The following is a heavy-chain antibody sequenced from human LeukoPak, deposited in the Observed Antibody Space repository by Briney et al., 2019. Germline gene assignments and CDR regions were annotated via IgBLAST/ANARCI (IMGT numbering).Heavy chain of an antibody. CDR2: IYTSGST. D-gene: IGHD6-6*01. CDR3: ARHRKSARNYLYYYMDV. Sequence: SQTLSLTCTVSGGSISSGSYYWSWIRQPAGKGLEWIGRIYTSGSTNYNPSLKSRDTVSVDTFKNQFSLNLTSVTAADTALYYCARHRKSARNYLYYYMDVWGKGTTVTVSS. J-gene: IGHJ6*03. V-gene: IGHV4-61*02. CDR1: GGSISSGSYY.